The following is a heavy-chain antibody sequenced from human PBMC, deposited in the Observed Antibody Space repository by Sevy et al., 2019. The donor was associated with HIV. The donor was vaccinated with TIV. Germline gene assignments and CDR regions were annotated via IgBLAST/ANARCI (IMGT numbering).Heavy chain of an antibody. Sequence: GRSLRLSCAASGFTFSTYAMNWVRQAPGKGLEWVSSISGSGRSTYYADSVEGRFTISRDNSKNTLYLLMNSLRADDTAVYYCAKGYCSGGSCPRDYYYYGMDVWGQGTTVTVSS. J-gene: IGHJ6*02. V-gene: IGHV3-23*01. CDR3: AKGYCSGGSCPRDYYYYGMDV. CDR2: ISGSGRST. CDR1: GFTFSTYA. D-gene: IGHD2-15*01.